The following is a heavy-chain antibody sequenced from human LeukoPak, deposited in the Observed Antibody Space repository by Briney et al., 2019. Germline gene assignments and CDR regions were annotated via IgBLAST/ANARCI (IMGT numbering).Heavy chain of an antibody. V-gene: IGHV3-23*01. CDR1: GFTFDDYT. Sequence: GGSLRLSCAASGFTFDDYTMHWVRQAPGKGLEWVSGISPGGGPTYYADSVRGRFTISRDDSKNTLYLQMKNLRAEDTAVYYCAKDGAWLRFDDWGQGILVTVSS. CDR3: AKDGAWLRFDD. J-gene: IGHJ4*02. D-gene: IGHD5-12*01. CDR2: ISPGGGPT.